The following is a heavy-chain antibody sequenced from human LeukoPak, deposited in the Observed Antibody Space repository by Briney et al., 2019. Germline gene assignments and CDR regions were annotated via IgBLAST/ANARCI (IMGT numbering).Heavy chain of an antibody. CDR2: ISAYNGNT. CDR1: GYTFTSYG. D-gene: IGHD2-2*01. CDR3: ARGFAYQLLLPSDY. V-gene: IGHV1-18*01. J-gene: IGHJ4*02. Sequence: ASVKVSCKASGYTFTSYGISWVRQAPGQGLEWMGWISAYNGNTNYAQKPQGRVTMTTDTSTSTAYMELRSLRSDDTAVYYCARGFAYQLLLPSDYWGQGTLVTVSS.